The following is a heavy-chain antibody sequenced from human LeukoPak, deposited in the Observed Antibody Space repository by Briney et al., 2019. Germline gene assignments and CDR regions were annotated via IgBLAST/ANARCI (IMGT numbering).Heavy chain of an antibody. CDR3: ARASGEWIQLPPDY. Sequence: GGSLRLSCAASGFTFSSYAMHWVRQAPGKGLEWVAVISCGGSNKYYADSVKGRFTISRDNSKNTLYLQMNSLRAEDTAVYYCARASGEWIQLPPDYWGQGTLVTVSS. J-gene: IGHJ4*02. CDR2: ISCGGSNK. D-gene: IGHD5-18*01. CDR1: GFTFSSYA. V-gene: IGHV3-30*04.